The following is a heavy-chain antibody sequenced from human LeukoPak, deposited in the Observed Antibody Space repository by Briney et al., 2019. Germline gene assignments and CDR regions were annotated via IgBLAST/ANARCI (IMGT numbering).Heavy chain of an antibody. CDR3: ARDGNWNYYYYYYMDV. V-gene: IGHV3-30*01. CDR2: ISYDGSNK. Sequence: GGSLRLSCAASGFTFSSYAMHWVRQAPGKGLEWVAVISYDGSNKYYADSVKGRFTISRDNSKNTLYLQMNSLRAEDTAVYYCARDGNWNYYYYYYMDVWGKGTRSPSP. J-gene: IGHJ6*03. CDR1: GFTFSSYA. D-gene: IGHD1-20*01.